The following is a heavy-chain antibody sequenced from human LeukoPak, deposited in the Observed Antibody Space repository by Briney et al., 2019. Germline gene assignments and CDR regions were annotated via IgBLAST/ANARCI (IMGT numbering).Heavy chain of an antibody. CDR3: ARVDRYHYYLDV. CDR1: GGTFSSYS. V-gene: IGHV1-69*05. J-gene: IGHJ6*03. Sequence: SVKVSCKASGGTFSSYSITWVRQAPGQGLEWMGGIMPLFNTANYAQQLQGRVTITTDESTSTAYMELSSLRFEDTAMYYCARVDRYHYYLDVWGKGTTVTVSS. CDR2: IMPLFNTA.